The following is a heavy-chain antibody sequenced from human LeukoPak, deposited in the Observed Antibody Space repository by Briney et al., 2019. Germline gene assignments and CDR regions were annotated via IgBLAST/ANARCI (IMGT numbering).Heavy chain of an antibody. D-gene: IGHD3-3*01. CDR1: GFTFSIYA. CDR3: ARDSITIFGVVINYYYYGMDV. Sequence: GGSLRLSCAASGFTFSIYAMHWVRQAPGKGLEWVAVISYDGSNKYYADSVKGRFTISRDNSKNTLYLQMNSLRAEDTAVYYCARDSITIFGVVINYYYYGMDVWGQGTTVTVSS. V-gene: IGHV3-30-3*01. J-gene: IGHJ6*02. CDR2: ISYDGSNK.